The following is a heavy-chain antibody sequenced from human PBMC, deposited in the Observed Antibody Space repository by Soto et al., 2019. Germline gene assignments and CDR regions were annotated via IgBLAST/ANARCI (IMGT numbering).Heavy chain of an antibody. Sequence: SVKVSCKASVYSLTTNHMHWVRQAPGQGLEWMGIVNPSLGRTNYAQKFQDRVAMTWDTSTSTFYMELSSLRSDDTAVYYCARAQYSSTSFFFDYWGQGTLVTVSS. J-gene: IGHJ4*02. CDR1: VYSLTTNH. D-gene: IGHD6-6*01. CDR2: VNPSLGRT. CDR3: ARAQYSSTSFFFDY. V-gene: IGHV1-46*01.